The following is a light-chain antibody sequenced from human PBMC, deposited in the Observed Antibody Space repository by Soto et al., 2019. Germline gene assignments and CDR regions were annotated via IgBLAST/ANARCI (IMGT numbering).Light chain of an antibody. CDR3: SSYASSSTLV. V-gene: IGLV2-14*01. CDR1: SSDVGGYDY. CDR2: DVS. Sequence: QSALTQPASVSXXXXXXXXXXCTGTSSDVGGYDYVSWYQQHPGKVPKLMIYDVSSRPSGVSNRFSGSKSGNTASLTISGLQAEDEADYYCSSYASSSTLVFGGGTKLTVL. J-gene: IGLJ2*01.